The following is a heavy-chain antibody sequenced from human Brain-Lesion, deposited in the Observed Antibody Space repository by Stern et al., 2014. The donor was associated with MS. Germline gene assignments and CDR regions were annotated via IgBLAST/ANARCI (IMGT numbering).Heavy chain of an antibody. CDR1: GYTLTDFS. V-gene: IGHV1-24*01. CDR2: FAPEDGDP. D-gene: IGHD1-26*01. J-gene: IGHJ4*02. Sequence: VQLVQSGAEVIKPGASLKVSCEASGYTLTDFSMHWVRQAPRKGLEWMGGFAPEDGDPFYAQTFPGRVPMPEDTPNDTDYVKIGSLRSEDTAMYSCSTLSPCAGWHYYRHFDYWGQGTLVTVSS. CDR3: STLSPCAGWHYYRHFDY.